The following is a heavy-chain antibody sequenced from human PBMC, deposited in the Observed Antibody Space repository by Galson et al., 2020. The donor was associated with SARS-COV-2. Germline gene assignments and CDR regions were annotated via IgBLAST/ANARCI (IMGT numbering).Heavy chain of an antibody. CDR1: GFTFTTSA. J-gene: IGHJ6*02. CDR3: AEPYDSRGYRPDV. D-gene: IGHD6-25*01. CDR2: IRSSGDDT. Sequence: GESLKISCAASGFTFTTSAMTWVRQVPGKGLEWLSGIRSSGDDTYYADSVKGRLTISRDNSKNTLHLQMNSLRAEDTAIYYCAEPYDSRGYRPDVWGQGAPGTGSS. V-gene: IGHV3-23*01.